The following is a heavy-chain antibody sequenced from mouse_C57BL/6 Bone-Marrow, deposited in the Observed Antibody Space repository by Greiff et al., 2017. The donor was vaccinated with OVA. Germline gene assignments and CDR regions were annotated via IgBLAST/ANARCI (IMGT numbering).Heavy chain of an antibody. CDR3: ARRGYYCGSSPYWYFDD. V-gene: IGHV8-12*01. CDR1: GFSLSTSGMG. D-gene: IGHD1-1*01. Sequence: QVTLKVSGPGILQSSQSLSLSCSSSGFSLSTSGMGVSWLSQPSGKGLVWLVHTYWDDAKCYNPSLKNQHTISKDTSRNQVFLKITSVDTADTATYYCARRGYYCGSSPYWYFDDWGTGTTVTVSS. J-gene: IGHJ1*03. CDR2: TYWDDAK.